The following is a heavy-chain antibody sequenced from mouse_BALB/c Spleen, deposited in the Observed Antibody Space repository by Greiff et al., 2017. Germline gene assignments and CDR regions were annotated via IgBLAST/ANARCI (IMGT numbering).Heavy chain of an antibody. CDR2: ISSGGGNT. Sequence: EVQLVESGGGLVKPGGSLTLSCAASGFTFSSYTMSWVRQTPEKRLEWVATISSGGGNTYYPDSVKGRFTISRDNAKNNLYLQMSSLRSEDTALYYCARWGFAYWGQGTLVTVSA. V-gene: IGHV5-9*03. CDR3: ARWGFAY. CDR1: GFTFSSYT. J-gene: IGHJ3*01.